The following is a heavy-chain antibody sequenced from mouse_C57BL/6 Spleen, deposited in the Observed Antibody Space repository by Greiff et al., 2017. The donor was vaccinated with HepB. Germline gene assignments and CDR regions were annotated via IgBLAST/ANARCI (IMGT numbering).Heavy chain of an antibody. D-gene: IGHD1-1*01. CDR3: ARSDYYGSSYYFDY. J-gene: IGHJ2*01. CDR1: GYTFTDYN. V-gene: IGHV1-22*01. Sequence: SGPELVKPGASVKMSCKASGYTFTDYNMHWVKQSHGKSLEWIGYINPNNGGTSYNQKFKGKATLTVNKSSSTAYMELRSLTSEDSAVYYCARSDYYGSSYYFDYWGQGTTLTVSS. CDR2: INPNNGGT.